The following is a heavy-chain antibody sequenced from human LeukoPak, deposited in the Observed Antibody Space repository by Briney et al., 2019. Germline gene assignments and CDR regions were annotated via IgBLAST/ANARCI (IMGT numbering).Heavy chain of an antibody. D-gene: IGHD6-13*01. CDR1: GFTFSSYW. CDR2: INTDGSTT. V-gene: IGHV3-74*01. J-gene: IGHJ4*02. Sequence: GGALRLSCEASGFTFSSYWMHWVRQAPGKGLVWVSSINTDGSTTTYADSVKGRFTISRDNAKNTLYLQMNSLRAEDTAVYYCAKLSDRGSWYDYWGQGTLVIVSS. CDR3: AKLSDRGSWYDY.